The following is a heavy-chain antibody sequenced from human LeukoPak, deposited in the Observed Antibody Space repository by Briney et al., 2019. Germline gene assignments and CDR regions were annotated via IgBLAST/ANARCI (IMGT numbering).Heavy chain of an antibody. CDR1: RFTFNTCG. V-gene: IGHV3-30*02. CDR2: VRYDGSQK. CDR3: ARDRCSGGRCYSLSVGYMDV. J-gene: IGHJ6*03. D-gene: IGHD2-15*01. Sequence: GGSLRLSCAASRFTFNTCGMHWVRQAPGKGLDWVAFVRYDGSQKYYADSVKGRFTISRDNAKNSLYLQMNSLRAEDTAVYYCARDRCSGGRCYSLSVGYMDVWGKGTTVTVSS.